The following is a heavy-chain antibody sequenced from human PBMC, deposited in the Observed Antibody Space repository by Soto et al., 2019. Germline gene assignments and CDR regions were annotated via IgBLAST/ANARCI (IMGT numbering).Heavy chain of an antibody. CDR3: ARRPYSGRYDYYYGMDV. CDR2: IYPGDSDT. Sequence: GESLKISCKGSVYSFTSYCIGCARQMPVKGLEWMGIIYPGDSDTRYSPSFQGQVTISADKFISTAYLQWSSLKASDTAMYYRARRPYSGRYDYYYGMDVWGQGTTVTVSS. J-gene: IGHJ6*02. D-gene: IGHD1-26*01. V-gene: IGHV5-51*01. CDR1: VYSFTSYC.